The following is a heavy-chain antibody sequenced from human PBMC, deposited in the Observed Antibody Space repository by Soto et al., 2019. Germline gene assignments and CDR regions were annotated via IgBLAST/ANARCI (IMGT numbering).Heavy chain of an antibody. Sequence: GGSLRLSCAASGFTFDDYAMHWVRQAPGKGLEWVSGISWNSGSIGYADSVKGRFTISRDNSKNTLYLQMNSLRAEDTALYYCARAPKSIVVVVSATPDYWGQGTLVTVSS. D-gene: IGHD2-15*01. CDR1: GFTFDDYA. J-gene: IGHJ4*02. V-gene: IGHV3-9*01. CDR3: ARAPKSIVVVVSATPDY. CDR2: ISWNSGSI.